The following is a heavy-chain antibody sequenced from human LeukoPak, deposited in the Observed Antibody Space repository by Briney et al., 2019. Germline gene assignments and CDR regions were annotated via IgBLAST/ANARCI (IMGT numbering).Heavy chain of an antibody. Sequence: SETLSLTCTVSGGSISSYYWSWIRQPPGKGLEWIGYIYYSGSTNYNPSLKSRVTISVDTSKNQFSLKLSSVTAADTAVYYCARLALVVPAAIYFDYWGQGTLVTVSS. D-gene: IGHD2-2*01. CDR1: GGSISSYY. CDR2: IYYSGST. V-gene: IGHV4-59*08. J-gene: IGHJ4*02. CDR3: ARLALVVPAAIYFDY.